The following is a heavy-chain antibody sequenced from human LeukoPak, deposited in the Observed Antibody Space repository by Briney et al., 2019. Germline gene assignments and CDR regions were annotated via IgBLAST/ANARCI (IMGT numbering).Heavy chain of an antibody. J-gene: IGHJ6*04. CDR1: GYTFTGYY. CDR3: AKDLNYYDSSGKDV. Sequence: ASVKVSCKASGYTFTGYYIHWVRQAPGQGLEWMGWINPNSGGTNYAQKFQGRVTMTRDTSISTAYMELNSLRAEDTALYYCAKDLNYYDSSGKDVWGKGTTVTISS. V-gene: IGHV1-2*02. D-gene: IGHD3-22*01. CDR2: INPNSGGT.